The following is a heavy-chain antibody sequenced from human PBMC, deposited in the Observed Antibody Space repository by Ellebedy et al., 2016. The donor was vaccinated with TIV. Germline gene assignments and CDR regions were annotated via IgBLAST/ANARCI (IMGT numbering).Heavy chain of an antibody. D-gene: IGHD3-22*01. CDR1: GFTFSTYA. CDR3: AKSYDSSGYYYQGDY. Sequence: GESLKISCAASGFTFSTYAMTWVRQASGKGLKWVSTISGSGGNTYYADSVKGRFTISRDNSKNTLYLQMNSLRAEDTAVYYCAKSYDSSGYYYQGDYWGQGTLVTVSS. CDR2: ISGSGGNT. J-gene: IGHJ4*02. V-gene: IGHV3-23*01.